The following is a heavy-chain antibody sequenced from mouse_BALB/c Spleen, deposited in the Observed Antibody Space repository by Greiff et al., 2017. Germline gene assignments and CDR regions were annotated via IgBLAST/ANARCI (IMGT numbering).Heavy chain of an antibody. CDR3: ARSHYGYVGYAMDD. CDR2: INPSSGYT. CDR1: GYTFTSYT. V-gene: IGHV1-4*01. D-gene: IGHD1-2*01. J-gene: IGHJ4*01. Sequence: QVQLKQSGAELARPGASVKMSCKASGYTFTSYTMHWVKQRPGQGLEWIGYINPSSGYTNYNQKFKDKATLTADKSSSTAYMQLSSLTSEDSAVYYCARSHYGYVGYAMDDWGQGTSVTVSS.